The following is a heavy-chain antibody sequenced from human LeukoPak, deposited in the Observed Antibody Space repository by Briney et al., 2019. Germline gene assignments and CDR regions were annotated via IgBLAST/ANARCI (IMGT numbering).Heavy chain of an antibody. J-gene: IGHJ4*02. V-gene: IGHV3-23*01. D-gene: IGHD3-22*01. Sequence: GGSLRLSCAASGFTFNNYAMSWVRQAPGKGLEWVSTISGSGGSTYYADSLKGRFTISRDNSKNTLYLQMNSLRAEDTSVYYCAKDSGDGKYYYDSSGSPDYWGQGTLVTVSS. CDR2: ISGSGGST. CDR3: AKDSGDGKYYYDSSGSPDY. CDR1: GFTFNNYA.